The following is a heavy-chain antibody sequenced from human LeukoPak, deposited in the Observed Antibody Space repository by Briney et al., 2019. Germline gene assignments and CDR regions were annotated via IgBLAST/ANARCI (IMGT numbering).Heavy chain of an antibody. Sequence: GGSLRLSCAASGFAVSANHMSWVRQAPGKGLEWVSVIYSGGNTYYADSVKGRFTISRDNSKNTLYLEMNSLRVEDTAVYYCARVRGMYCSSTSCPYYFDYWGQGTLVTVSS. V-gene: IGHV3-53*01. CDR1: GFAVSANH. D-gene: IGHD2-2*01. J-gene: IGHJ4*02. CDR2: IYSGGNT. CDR3: ARVRGMYCSSTSCPYYFDY.